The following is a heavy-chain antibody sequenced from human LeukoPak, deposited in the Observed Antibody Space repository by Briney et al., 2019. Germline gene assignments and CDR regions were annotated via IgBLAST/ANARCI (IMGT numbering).Heavy chain of an antibody. CDR1: GYTFTSYG. CDR3: ARVAAGNYYGMDV. V-gene: IGHV1-18*01. Sequence: ASVKVSCKASGYTFTSYGISWVRQAPGQGLEWMGWISAYNGNTNYAQKLQGRVTMTTDTSASTAYMELRGLRSDDTAVYYCARVAAGNYYGMDVWGQGTTVTVSS. J-gene: IGHJ6*02. CDR2: ISAYNGNT. D-gene: IGHD6-13*01.